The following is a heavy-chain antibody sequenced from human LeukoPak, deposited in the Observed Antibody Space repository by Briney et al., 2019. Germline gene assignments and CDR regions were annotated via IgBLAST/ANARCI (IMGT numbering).Heavy chain of an antibody. Sequence: ASVKVSCKVSGYTLTELSMHWVRQAPGKGLEWMGGFEPEDGETIYAQKFQGRVTMTEDTSTDTAYMDLSSLRSEDTAVYYCATVAARPLYNWFAPWGQGTLVTVSS. CDR2: FEPEDGET. CDR3: ATVAARPLYNWFAP. J-gene: IGHJ5*02. CDR1: GYTLTELS. D-gene: IGHD6-6*01. V-gene: IGHV1-24*01.